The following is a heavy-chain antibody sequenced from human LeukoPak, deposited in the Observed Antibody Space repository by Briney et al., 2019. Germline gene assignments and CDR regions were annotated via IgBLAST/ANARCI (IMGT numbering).Heavy chain of an antibody. V-gene: IGHV3-21*06. CDR1: GFIFSSYS. Sequence: GGSLRLSCEASGFIFSSYSMNWVRQAPGKGLEWVSSITSSSTYMYYVDSAKGRFTISRDNAKSPLYLQMYGLRAEDTAVYYCARARIRPYYYDTSGYCNDAFDIWGQGTMVTISS. D-gene: IGHD3-22*01. CDR2: ITSSSTYM. CDR3: ARARIRPYYYDTSGYCNDAFDI. J-gene: IGHJ3*02.